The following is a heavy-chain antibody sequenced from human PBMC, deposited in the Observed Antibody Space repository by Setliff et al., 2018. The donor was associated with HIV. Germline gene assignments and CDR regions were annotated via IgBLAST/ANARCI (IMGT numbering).Heavy chain of an antibody. D-gene: IGHD3-10*01. Sequence: SETLSLTCTVSGGSISSGSYYWSWIRQPAGKGLEWIGHIYTSGSTNYNPSLKSRVTISVDTSKNQFSLKLSSVTAADTAVYYCARGGYYYGSGSSLNYYGMDVWGQGTTVTVSS. V-gene: IGHV4-61*09. CDR2: IYTSGST. J-gene: IGHJ6*02. CDR1: GGSISSGSYY. CDR3: ARGGYYYGSGSSLNYYGMDV.